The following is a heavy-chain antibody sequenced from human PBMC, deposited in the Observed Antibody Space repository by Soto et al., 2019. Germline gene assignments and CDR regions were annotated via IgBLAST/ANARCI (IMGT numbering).Heavy chain of an antibody. CDR1: GYTFTSYG. CDR3: ARDRVEWNHYYYYGMDV. D-gene: IGHD3-3*01. Sequence: GASVKVSCKASGYTFTSYGISWVRQAPGQGLEWMGWISAYNGNTNYAQKLQGRVTMTTDTSTSTAYMELRSLRSDDTAVYYCARDRVEWNHYYYYGMDVWAQGTTVTVSS. V-gene: IGHV1-18*01. J-gene: IGHJ6*02. CDR2: ISAYNGNT.